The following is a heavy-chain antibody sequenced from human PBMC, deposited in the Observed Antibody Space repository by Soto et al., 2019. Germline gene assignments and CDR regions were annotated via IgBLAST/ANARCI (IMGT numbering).Heavy chain of an antibody. CDR3: ASPASGWYPDS. CDR1: GGSISSGGYY. J-gene: IGHJ4*02. Sequence: QVQLQESGPGLVKPSQTLSLTCTISGGSISSGGYYWSWLRQHPGKGLEWIGYIFDSGTTYYNPSLENRVTISVDPSKSQFSLRLTSVTATDTAVYYCASPASGWYPDSWGQGTLVTVSS. V-gene: IGHV4-31*03. D-gene: IGHD6-19*01. CDR2: IFDSGTT.